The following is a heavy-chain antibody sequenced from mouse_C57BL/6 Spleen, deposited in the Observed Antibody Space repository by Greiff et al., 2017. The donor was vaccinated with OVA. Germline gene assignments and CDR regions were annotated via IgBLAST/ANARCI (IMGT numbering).Heavy chain of an antibody. V-gene: IGHV1-52*01. CDR1: GYTFTSSW. J-gene: IGHJ3*01. Sequence: VQLQQPGAELVRPGSSVKLSCKASGYTFTSSWMHWVKQRPIKGLEWIGNIDPSDSETHYNQKFKDKATLTVDQSYSTAYMQLSSLTSEDSAVYYCARDYDYDGPSAYWGQGTLVTVSA. D-gene: IGHD2-4*01. CDR2: IDPSDSET. CDR3: ARDYDYDGPSAY.